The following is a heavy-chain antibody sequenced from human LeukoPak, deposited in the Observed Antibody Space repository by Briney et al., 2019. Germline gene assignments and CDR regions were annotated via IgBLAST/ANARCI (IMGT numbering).Heavy chain of an antibody. D-gene: IGHD3-22*01. Sequence: GTSVKVSCKASGYTFSDYGVSWVRQAPGQGLEWMGGISAYNGNTNYLQKFQGRVTMTTDTSTATAYMELRSLRPSDTAVYFCARGPRYSYDSSILLFDYWGQGTLVTVSS. CDR2: ISAYNGNT. J-gene: IGHJ4*02. CDR3: ARGPRYSYDSSILLFDY. CDR1: GYTFSDYG. V-gene: IGHV1-18*01.